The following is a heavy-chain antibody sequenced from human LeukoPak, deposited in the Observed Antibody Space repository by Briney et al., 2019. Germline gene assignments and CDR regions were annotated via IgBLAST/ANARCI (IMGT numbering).Heavy chain of an antibody. J-gene: IGHJ4*02. CDR3: ARKAARDYVWGSYFDY. V-gene: IGHV1-69*01. CDR1: GGTFSSYA. Sequence: ASVKVSCKASGGTFSSYAISWVRQAPGQGLEWMGGIIPIFGTANYAQKFQGRVTITADESTSTAYMELSSLRSEDTAVYYCARKAARDYVWGSYFDYWGQGTLVTVSS. D-gene: IGHD3-16*01. CDR2: IIPIFGTA.